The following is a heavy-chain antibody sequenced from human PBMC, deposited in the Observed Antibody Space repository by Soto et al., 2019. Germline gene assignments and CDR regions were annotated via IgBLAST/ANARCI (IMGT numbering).Heavy chain of an antibody. CDR2: IWYDGSNK. Sequence: GGSLRLSCAASGFTFSSYGMHWVRQAPGKGLEWVAVIWYDGSNKYYADSVKGRFTISRDNSKNTLYLQMNSLRAEDTAVYYCASSDSSGYYEVDYWGQGTLVTVSS. D-gene: IGHD3-22*01. CDR1: GFTFSSYG. V-gene: IGHV3-33*01. CDR3: ASSDSSGYYEVDY. J-gene: IGHJ4*02.